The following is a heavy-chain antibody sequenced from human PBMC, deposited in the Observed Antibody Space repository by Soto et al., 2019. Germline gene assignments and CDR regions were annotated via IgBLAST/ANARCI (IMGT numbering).Heavy chain of an antibody. D-gene: IGHD3-10*01. V-gene: IGHV1-69*01. Sequence: QVHLVQSGAEVKKAGSSVKVSCKASGGTVSSYAITWVRQAPGKGLEWMGVFIPIFVSAHYAQKFQGRVTITADESTSTDYMELSGVRSEDTAIYCCARDLSSDSTGFRGYDLWGQGTLVTVSS. J-gene: IGHJ4*02. CDR2: FIPIFVSA. CDR1: GGTVSSYA. CDR3: ARDLSSDSTGFRGYDL.